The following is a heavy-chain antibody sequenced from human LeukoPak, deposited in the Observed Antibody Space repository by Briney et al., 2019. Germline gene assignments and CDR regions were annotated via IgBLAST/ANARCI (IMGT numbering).Heavy chain of an antibody. CDR2: IWYDGSNK. CDR3: ARKSGGSYYSLDY. CDR1: GFTFSSYG. Sequence: PGRSLRLSCAAPGFTFSSYGMHWVRQAPGKGLEWVAVIWYDGSNKYYADSVKGRFTISRDNSKNTLYLQMNSLRAEDTAVYYCARKSGGSYYSLDYWGQGTLVTVSS. J-gene: IGHJ4*02. D-gene: IGHD1-26*01. V-gene: IGHV3-33*01.